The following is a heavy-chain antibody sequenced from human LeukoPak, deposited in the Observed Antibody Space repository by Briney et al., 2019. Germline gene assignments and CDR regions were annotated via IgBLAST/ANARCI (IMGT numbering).Heavy chain of an antibody. CDR2: ISYSGST. CDR1: GGSINGYF. CDR3: ASGAHGDSFDY. J-gene: IGHJ4*02. D-gene: IGHD4-17*01. Sequence: PSETLSLTCTVSGGSINGYFWTWIRQPPGKGLEWIGYISYSGSTNYNPSLKSRVTISVDTSKNQFSLKLSSVTAADTAVYYCASGAHGDSFDYWCQGTLVTVSS. V-gene: IGHV4-59*01.